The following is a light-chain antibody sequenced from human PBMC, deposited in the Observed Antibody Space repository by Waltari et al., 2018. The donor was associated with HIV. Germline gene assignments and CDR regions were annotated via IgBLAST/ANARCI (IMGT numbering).Light chain of an antibody. CDR2: EVT. V-gene: IGLV2-14*01. CDR1: SSDVGCYHC. CDR3: CSYTGTNSLH. Sequence: QSALPQPASVSGSPGQPIPISCTGPSSDVGCYHCISWYQQHPGTAPRLIIYEVTNRPSGVSNRFFGSKSANTASLTISGLQADDEADYYCSYTGTNSLHFGGGTKVTVL. J-gene: IGLJ2*01.